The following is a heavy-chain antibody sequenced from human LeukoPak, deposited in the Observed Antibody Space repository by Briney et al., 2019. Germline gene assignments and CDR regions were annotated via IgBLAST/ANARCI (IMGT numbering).Heavy chain of an antibody. CDR2: IYYSGST. CDR1: GGSIGSGGYY. D-gene: IGHD3-22*01. CDR3: ARGSSGYYLYFDY. Sequence: SQTLSLTCTVSGGSIGSGGYYWSWIRQHPGKGLECIGYIYYSGSTNYNPSLKSRVTISVDTSKNQFSLKLSSVTAADTAVYYCARGSSGYYLYFDYWGQGTLVTVSS. V-gene: IGHV4-31*03. J-gene: IGHJ4*02.